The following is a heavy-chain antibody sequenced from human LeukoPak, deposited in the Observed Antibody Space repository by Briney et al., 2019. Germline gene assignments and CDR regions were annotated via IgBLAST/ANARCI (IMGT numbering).Heavy chain of an antibody. V-gene: IGHV4/OR15-8*01. CDR2: IHHNGTR. Sequence: PSGTLSLTCGVSVGSINSGNWWTCVRPSPGKGLEWIGEIHHNGTRNYNPSLKSRVTISADTFKNHFSLIVTSLTAADTAFYYCAAAPILRGEGGEHYKYGMDVWGQGTTVIVSS. CDR3: AAAPILRGEGGEHYKYGMDV. J-gene: IGHJ6*02. D-gene: IGHD2-2*02. CDR1: VGSINSGNW.